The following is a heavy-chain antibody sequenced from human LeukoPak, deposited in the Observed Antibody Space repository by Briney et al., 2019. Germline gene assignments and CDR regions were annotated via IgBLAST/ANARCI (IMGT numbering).Heavy chain of an antibody. CDR1: GYIFTSYW. CDR3: ARSLYYYGSGSYPRSYYMDV. CDR2: SYPGDSDT. J-gene: IGHJ6*03. Sequence: PGESLKISCKGSGYIFTSYWIGWVLQKPGKCLEWMVISYPGDSDTRYSPSFQGQVTISADKSISTSYLQWSSLKASETAMYYCARSLYYYGSGSYPRSYYMDVWGKGTTVTISS. D-gene: IGHD3-10*01. V-gene: IGHV5-51*01.